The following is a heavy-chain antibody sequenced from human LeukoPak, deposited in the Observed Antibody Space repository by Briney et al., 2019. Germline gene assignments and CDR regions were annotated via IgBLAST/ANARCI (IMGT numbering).Heavy chain of an antibody. CDR3: ASTRTGDYDFWSGYFDDY. V-gene: IGHV3-23*01. D-gene: IGHD3-3*01. J-gene: IGHJ4*02. Sequence: GGSLRLSCAASGFTFSSYAMSWVRQAPGKGLESVSAISGSGGSTYYADPVKGRFTISRDNSKNTLYLQMNSLRAEDTAVYYCASTRTGDYDFWSGYFDDYWGQGTLVTVSS. CDR2: ISGSGGST. CDR1: GFTFSSYA.